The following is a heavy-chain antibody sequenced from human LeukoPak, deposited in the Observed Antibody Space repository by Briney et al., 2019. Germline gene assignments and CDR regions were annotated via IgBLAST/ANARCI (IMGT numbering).Heavy chain of an antibody. D-gene: IGHD5-18*01. Sequence: GGSLRLSCAASGFTFSSYWMSWVRQAPGKGLEWVSVIYSGGSTYYADSVKGRFTISRDNSKNTLYLQMNSLRAEDTAVYYCARESDTAMGIDYWGQGTLVTVSS. J-gene: IGHJ4*02. CDR2: IYSGGST. CDR1: GFTFSSYW. V-gene: IGHV3-53*01. CDR3: ARESDTAMGIDY.